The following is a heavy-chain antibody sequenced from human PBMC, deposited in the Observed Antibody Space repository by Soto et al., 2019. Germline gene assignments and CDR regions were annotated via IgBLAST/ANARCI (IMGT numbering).Heavy chain of an antibody. CDR1: GFTFSSYA. J-gene: IGHJ4*02. V-gene: IGHV3-23*01. CDR2: ISGSGGST. D-gene: IGHD6-19*01. CDR3: AKAQGSSGWSASGY. Sequence: GESLKISCAASGFTFSSYAMSWVRQAPGKGLEWVSAISGSGGSTYYADSVKGRFTISRDNSKNTLYLQMNSLRAEDTAVYYCAKAQGSSGWSASGYWGQGTLVTVSS.